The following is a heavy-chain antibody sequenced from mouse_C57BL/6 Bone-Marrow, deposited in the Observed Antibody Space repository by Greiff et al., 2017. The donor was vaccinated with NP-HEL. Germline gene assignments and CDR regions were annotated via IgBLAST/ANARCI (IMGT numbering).Heavy chain of an antibody. Sequence: QVQLQQSGAELVRPGASVTLSCKASGYTFTDYEMHWVKQTPVHGLEWIGAIDPETGGTAYNQKFKGKAILTADKSSSTAYMGLRSLTAEDSAVDYCTRKDYYGSSLFAYWGQGTLVTVSA. CDR2: IDPETGGT. CDR3: TRKDYYGSSLFAY. D-gene: IGHD1-1*01. V-gene: IGHV1-15*01. J-gene: IGHJ3*01. CDR1: GYTFTDYE.